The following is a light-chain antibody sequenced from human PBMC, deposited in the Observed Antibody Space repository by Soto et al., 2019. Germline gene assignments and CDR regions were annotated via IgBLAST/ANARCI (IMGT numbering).Light chain of an antibody. CDR1: QSVSSSY. CDR2: GAS. Sequence: EIGLTQSPGTLSLSPGERATLSCRASQSVSSSYLAWYQQKPGQAPRLLIYGASSRATGIPDRFSGSGSGTDFTLTIRRLEPEAFSVYYCHPYGSPPNFGGGTKVDIK. CDR3: HPYGSPPN. J-gene: IGKJ4*01. V-gene: IGKV3-20*01.